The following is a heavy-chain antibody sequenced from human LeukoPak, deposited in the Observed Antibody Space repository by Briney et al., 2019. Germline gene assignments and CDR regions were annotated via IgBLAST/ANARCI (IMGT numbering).Heavy chain of an antibody. J-gene: IGHJ3*02. CDR3: ARFSSAYARYACDI. D-gene: IGHD3-22*01. Sequence: SQTLSLTCTVSGGSISSGDYYWNWIRQPPGKGLEWIGYIYYSGSTYYNPSLKSRVTISVDTSKNQFSLKLSSVTAADTAVYYWARFSSAYARYACDIWSQGTLVIVSS. CDR2: IYYSGST. V-gene: IGHV4-30-4*01. CDR1: GGSISSGDYY.